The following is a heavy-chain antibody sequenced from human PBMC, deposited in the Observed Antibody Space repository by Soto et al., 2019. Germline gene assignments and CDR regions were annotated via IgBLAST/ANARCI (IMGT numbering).Heavy chain of an antibody. J-gene: IGHJ3*02. CDR3: ARDVGDYGDYAFDI. D-gene: IGHD4-17*01. CDR2: IKQDGSEK. CDR1: GFTFSSYW. V-gene: IGHV3-7*01. Sequence: GESLKISCAASGFTFSSYWMSWVRQAPGKGLEWVANIKQDGSEKYYVDSVKGRFTISRDNAKNSLYLQMNSLRAEDTAVYYCARDVGDYGDYAFDIWGQGTMVTVSS.